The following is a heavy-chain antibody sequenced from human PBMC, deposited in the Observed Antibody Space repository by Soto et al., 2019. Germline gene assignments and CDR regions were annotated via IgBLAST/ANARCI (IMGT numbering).Heavy chain of an antibody. V-gene: IGHV1-2*04. CDR3: ARAQSFYFDY. J-gene: IGHJ4*02. CDR1: GYTFTDYD. CDR2: INPNSGGT. Sequence: ASVKVSCKASGYTFTDYDMHWVRQAPGHGLEWMGWINPNSGGTNYAQNFQGWVTMTRDTSISTAYMELSRLRSDDTAVYYCARAQSFYFDYWGQGTLVTVPQ.